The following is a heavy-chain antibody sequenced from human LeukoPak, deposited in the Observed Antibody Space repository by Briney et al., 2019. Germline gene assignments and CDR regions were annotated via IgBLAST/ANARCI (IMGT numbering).Heavy chain of an antibody. J-gene: IGHJ2*01. D-gene: IGHD2-15*01. CDR3: ARDHGYCSGGSCYGWYFDL. CDR2: IYYGGST. CDR1: GGSISSYY. Sequence: SETLSLTCTVSGGSISSYYWSWIRQPPGKGLEWIGYIYYGGSTNYNPSLKSRVTISVDTSKNQFSLKLSSVTAADTAVYYCARDHGYCSGGSCYGWYFDLWGRGTLVTVSS. V-gene: IGHV4-59*01.